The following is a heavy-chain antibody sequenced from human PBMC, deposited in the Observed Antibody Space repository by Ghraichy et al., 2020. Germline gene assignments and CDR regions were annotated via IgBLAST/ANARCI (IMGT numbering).Heavy chain of an antibody. V-gene: IGHV4-59*01. Sequence: SETLSLTCTVSGGSISSYYWSWIRQPPGKGLESIGYISYSGSTNYNPSLKSRVTMSVDTSKNQFSLKLSSVTATDTAVYYCARGPTYYDNAFEIWGQGTMVTVSS. J-gene: IGHJ3*02. CDR2: ISYSGST. D-gene: IGHD3-22*01. CDR3: ARGPTYYDNAFEI. CDR1: GGSISSYY.